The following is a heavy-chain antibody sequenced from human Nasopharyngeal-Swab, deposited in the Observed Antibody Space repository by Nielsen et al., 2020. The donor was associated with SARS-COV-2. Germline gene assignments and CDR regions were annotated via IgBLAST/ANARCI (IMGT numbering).Heavy chain of an antibody. CDR1: GFTFSSYG. V-gene: IGHV3-30*03. J-gene: IGHJ6*02. CDR3: ARRPSSYGPQYYYYYGMDV. D-gene: IGHD5-18*01. CDR2: ISYDGSNK. Sequence: GESLKISCAASGFTFSSYGMHWVRQAPGKGLEWVAVISYDGSNKYYADSVKGRFTISRDNSKNTLYLQMNSLRAEDTDVYYWARRPSSYGPQYYYYYGMDVWGQGTTVTVSS.